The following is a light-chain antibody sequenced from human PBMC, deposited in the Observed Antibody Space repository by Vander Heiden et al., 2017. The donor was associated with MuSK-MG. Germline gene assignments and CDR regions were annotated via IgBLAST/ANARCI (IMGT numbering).Light chain of an antibody. J-gene: IGKJ1*01. Sequence: EIVLTQSPGTLSLSPGEGAALSCRASQRMSSSYLAWYQQKPGQAPRLFIYGASIRATGIPDRFSGSGSGTDFTLTISRLEPEDFAVYYCQQYGSSPPWTFGQGTKVEIK. CDR2: GAS. V-gene: IGKV3-20*01. CDR1: QRMSSSY. CDR3: QQYGSSPPWT.